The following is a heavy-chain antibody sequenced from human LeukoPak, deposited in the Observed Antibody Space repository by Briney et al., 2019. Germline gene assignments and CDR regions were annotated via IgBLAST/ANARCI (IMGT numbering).Heavy chain of an antibody. J-gene: IGHJ6*03. CDR2: ISGNAVAT. V-gene: IGHV3-23*01. Sequence: PGRSLRLSCAASGFTFSNFGMSWVRQAPGKGLEWVSTISGNAVATYYADSVKGRFTISRDNSKNTLYLQINSLEAEDTAIYYCAKRGSGTLLPTYYYYMDVWGKGTTVTVSS. CDR3: AKRGSGTLLPTYYYYMDV. CDR1: GFTFSNFG. D-gene: IGHD2-15*01.